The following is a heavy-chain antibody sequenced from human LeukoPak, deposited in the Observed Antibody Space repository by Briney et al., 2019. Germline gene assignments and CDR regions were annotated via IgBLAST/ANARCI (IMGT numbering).Heavy chain of an antibody. J-gene: IGHJ5*02. Sequence: PSETLSLTCTVSGGSISSSSYYWGWIRQPPGKGLEWIGSIYYSGSTYYNPSLKSRVTISVDTSKNQFSLKLSSVTAADTAVYYCARDVWFDPWGQGTLVTVPS. CDR1: GGSISSSSYY. V-gene: IGHV4-39*02. CDR2: IYYSGST. CDR3: ARDVWFDP.